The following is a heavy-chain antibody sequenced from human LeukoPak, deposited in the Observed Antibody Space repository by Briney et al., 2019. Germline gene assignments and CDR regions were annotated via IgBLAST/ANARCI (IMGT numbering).Heavy chain of an antibody. CDR3: ARGRITIFGVVRRGAFDI. D-gene: IGHD3-3*01. Sequence: PSETLSLTCTVSGYSNSSGYYWGWIRQPPGKGLEWIGSIYLSGSTYYNPSLKSRVTISVDTSKNQFSLKQSSVTAADTAVYYCARGRITIFGVVRRGAFDIWGQGTMVTVSS. J-gene: IGHJ3*02. CDR2: IYLSGST. V-gene: IGHV4-38-2*02. CDR1: GYSNSSGYY.